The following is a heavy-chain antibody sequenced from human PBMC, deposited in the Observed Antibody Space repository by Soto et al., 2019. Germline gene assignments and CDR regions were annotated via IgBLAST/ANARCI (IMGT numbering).Heavy chain of an antibody. CDR1: GGSISSYY. CDR3: ARDGEGSGSYYLDAFDI. V-gene: IGHV4-59*01. D-gene: IGHD3-10*01. Sequence: SETLSLTCTVSGGSISSYYWSWIRQPPGKGLEWIGYIYYSGSTNYNPSLKSRVTISVDTSKNQFSLKLSSVTAADTAVYYCARDGEGSGSYYLDAFDIWGQGTMVTRLL. J-gene: IGHJ3*02. CDR2: IYYSGST.